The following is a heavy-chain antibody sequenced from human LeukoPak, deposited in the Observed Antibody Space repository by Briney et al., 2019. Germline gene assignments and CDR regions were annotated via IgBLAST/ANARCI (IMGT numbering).Heavy chain of an antibody. V-gene: IGHV4-4*09. CDR3: VQTTGWPGFDY. CDR1: GAPISRFY. J-gene: IGHJ4*02. CDR2: IYNGVPT. Sequence: PSETLSLICTTSGAPISRFYWSWVRQPPGKGLEWIGNIYNGVPTFFNPSLKSRVTLSVDTSKTQFSLQLASVTAADTAVYYCVQTTGWPGFDYWGKGILVTVSS. D-gene: IGHD6-19*01.